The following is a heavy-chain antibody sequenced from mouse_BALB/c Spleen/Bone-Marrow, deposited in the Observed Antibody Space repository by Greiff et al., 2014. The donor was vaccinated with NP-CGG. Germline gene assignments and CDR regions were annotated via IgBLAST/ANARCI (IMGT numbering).Heavy chain of an antibody. CDR3: ASPIYYGNYEGFAY. J-gene: IGHJ3*01. CDR1: GYTFTDYA. Sequence: QVQLKESGPELVRPGVSVKISCKGSGYTFTDYAMHWVKQSHAKSPEWIGVISTYSGNTNYNQKFKGKATMTVDKSSSTAYMELARLTSEDSAIYYCASPIYYGNYEGFAYWGQGTLVTVSA. D-gene: IGHD2-1*01. CDR2: ISTYSGNT. V-gene: IGHV1-67*01.